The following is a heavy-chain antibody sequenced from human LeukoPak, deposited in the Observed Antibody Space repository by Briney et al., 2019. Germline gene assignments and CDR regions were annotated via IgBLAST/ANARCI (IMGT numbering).Heavy chain of an antibody. CDR1: GFTFSNAW. V-gene: IGHV3-15*01. CDR2: IKSKTDGGTT. J-gene: IGHJ4*02. D-gene: IGHD1-26*01. Sequence: GGSLRLSCAASGFTFSNAWMSWVRQAPGKGLEWVGRIKSKTDGGTTDYAAPVKGRFTISRDDSKNTLYLQMNSLKTEDTAVYYCTTFLILGGSYHDYWGQGTLVTVSS. CDR3: TTFLILGGSYHDY.